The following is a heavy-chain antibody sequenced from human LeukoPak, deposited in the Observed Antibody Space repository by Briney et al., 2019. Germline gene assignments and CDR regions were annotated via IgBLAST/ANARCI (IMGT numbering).Heavy chain of an antibody. V-gene: IGHV3-48*02. J-gene: IGHJ4*02. CDR1: GFSFTDDP. CDR3: ETDKRYAFDY. Sequence: GGSLRLSCATSGFSFTDDPMNWVRKAPGKGLEWISNFRTTAEGAKYAYYADSVKGRVTISRDDGKNTLYLHMHSLRDDDTALYYSETDKRYAFDYWGQGILVTVSS. D-gene: IGHD3-9*01. CDR2: FRTTAEGAKYA.